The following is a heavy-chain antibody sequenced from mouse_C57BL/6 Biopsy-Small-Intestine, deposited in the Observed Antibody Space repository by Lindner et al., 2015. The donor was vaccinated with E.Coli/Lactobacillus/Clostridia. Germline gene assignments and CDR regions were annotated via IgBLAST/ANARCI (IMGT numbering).Heavy chain of an antibody. CDR1: GYTFTNYA. Sequence: VKVSCKASGYTFTNYAMNWMRQAPGQGLEWMGWIDTNTGNPTYAQGFTGHFVFSLDTSVSTAYLQISSLKVEDTAVYYCTRDLPPGGPNDIWGQGTMVTVSS. CDR3: TRDLPPGGPNDI. CDR2: IDTNTGNP. D-gene: IGHD2-3*01. V-gene: IGHV9-3*02. J-gene: IGHJ3*01.